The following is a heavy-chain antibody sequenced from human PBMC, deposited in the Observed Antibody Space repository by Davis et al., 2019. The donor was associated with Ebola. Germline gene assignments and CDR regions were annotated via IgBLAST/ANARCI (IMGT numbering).Heavy chain of an antibody. D-gene: IGHD3-10*01. V-gene: IGHV1-69*13. CDR2: TIPKFNLA. CDR3: ARLYGSGTTIDY. J-gene: IGHJ4*02. CDR1: GGTFSSDA. Sequence: SVKVSCKASGGTFSSDAISWVRQAPGQGLEWMGGTIPKFNLAQYAQKFQGRVTITADESTSTVYMEMSRLTAEDTAVYYCARLYGSGTTIDYWGQGTLITVSS.